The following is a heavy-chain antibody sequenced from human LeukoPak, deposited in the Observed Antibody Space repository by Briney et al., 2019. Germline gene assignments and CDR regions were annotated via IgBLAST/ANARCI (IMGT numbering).Heavy chain of an antibody. CDR1: GGSFSGYY. Sequence: SQTLSLTCAVYGGSFSGYYWSWIRQPPGKGLEWIGEINHSGSTNYNPSLKSRVTISVDTSKNQFSLKLSSVTAADTAVYYCARVAGGYPGSWGQGTLVTVSS. J-gene: IGHJ4*02. CDR2: INHSGST. CDR3: ARVAGGYPGS. V-gene: IGHV4-34*01. D-gene: IGHD3-22*01.